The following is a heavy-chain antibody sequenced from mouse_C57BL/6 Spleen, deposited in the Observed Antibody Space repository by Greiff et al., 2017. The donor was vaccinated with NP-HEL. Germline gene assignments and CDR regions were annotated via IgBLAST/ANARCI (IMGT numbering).Heavy chain of an antibody. J-gene: IGHJ2*01. D-gene: IGHD2-1*01. CDR1: GYTFTDYY. CDR3: ARLVYGNDFDY. Sequence: VQLQQSGPELVKPGASVKISCKASGYTFTDYYMNWVKQSHGKSLEWIGDINPNNGGTSYNQKFKGKATLTVDKSSSTAYMELRSLTSEDSAVYYCARLVYGNDFDYWGQGTTLTVSS. V-gene: IGHV1-26*01. CDR2: INPNNGGT.